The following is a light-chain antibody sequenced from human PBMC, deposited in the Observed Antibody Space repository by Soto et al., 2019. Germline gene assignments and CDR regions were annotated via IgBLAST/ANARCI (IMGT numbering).Light chain of an antibody. CDR1: QSINNW. CDR3: QQYNSYRYT. CDR2: DAS. J-gene: IGKJ2*01. V-gene: IGKV1-5*01. Sequence: DFQMTQSPPTLSASVGDSVTITCRASQSINNWLAWYQQKPGKAPKVLIYDASNLESGVPSRFSGSGSGTEFTLTISSLQPDDFATYYCQQYNSYRYTFGHGTKLEIK.